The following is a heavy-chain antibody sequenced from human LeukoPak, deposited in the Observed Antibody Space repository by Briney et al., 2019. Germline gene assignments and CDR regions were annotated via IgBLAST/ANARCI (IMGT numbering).Heavy chain of an antibody. Sequence: SETLSLTCAVYGGSFSGYYWSWIRQPPGKGLEWIGEINHSGSTNYNPSLRSRVTISVDTSKNQFSLKLSSVTAADTAVYYCARGGNYSGGSCYSDRGWFDPWGQGTLVTVSS. J-gene: IGHJ5*02. CDR3: ARGGNYSGGSCYSDRGWFDP. V-gene: IGHV4-34*01. CDR1: GGSFSGYY. D-gene: IGHD2-15*01. CDR2: INHSGST.